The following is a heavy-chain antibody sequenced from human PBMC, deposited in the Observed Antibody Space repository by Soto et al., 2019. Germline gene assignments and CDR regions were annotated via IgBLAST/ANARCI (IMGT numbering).Heavy chain of an antibody. CDR1: GFTFSSYW. D-gene: IGHD1-26*01. CDR3: ASGWGLDP. Sequence: EVQLVESGGGLVQPGGSLRLSCAASGFTFSSYWMTWVRQAPGKGLEWVANIKQDGSEKYYVDSVKGRFTISRDNAKNSLYLQMSSLRAEDSYVYYCASGWGLDPWGQGTLVTVSS. CDR2: IKQDGSEK. J-gene: IGHJ5*02. V-gene: IGHV3-7*02.